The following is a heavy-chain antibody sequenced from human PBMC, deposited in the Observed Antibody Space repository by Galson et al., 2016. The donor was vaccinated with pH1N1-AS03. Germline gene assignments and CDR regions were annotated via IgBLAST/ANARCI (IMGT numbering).Heavy chain of an antibody. V-gene: IGHV3-20*04. D-gene: IGHD3-22*01. CDR1: GFSFEDYG. CDR2: INWLGGST. J-gene: IGHJ4*02. CDR3: ARDFYDSSGYFKAPFAY. Sequence: SLRLSCAASGFSFEDYGMSWVRQAPGKGLEWVSGINWLGGSTGYADSVKGRFTISRDNAKKSLYLQMNSLRVEDTAFYYCARDFYDSSGYFKAPFAYWGQG.